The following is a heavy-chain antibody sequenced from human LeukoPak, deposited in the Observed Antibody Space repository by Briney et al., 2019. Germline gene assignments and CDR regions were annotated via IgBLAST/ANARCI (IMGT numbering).Heavy chain of an antibody. CDR2: INHSGST. Sequence: SETLSLTCTVSGGSISSSSYYWSWIRQPPGKGLEWIGEINHSGSTNYNPSLKSRVTISVDTSKNQFSLKLSSVTAADTAVYYCARGSLGYLVPFQHWGQGTLVTVSS. J-gene: IGHJ1*01. D-gene: IGHD6-6*01. CDR3: ARGSLGYLVPFQH. CDR1: GGSISSSSYY. V-gene: IGHV4-39*07.